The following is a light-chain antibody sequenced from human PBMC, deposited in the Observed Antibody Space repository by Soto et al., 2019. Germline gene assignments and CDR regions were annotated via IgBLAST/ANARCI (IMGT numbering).Light chain of an antibody. CDR1: QSVSSY. V-gene: IGKV3-15*01. Sequence: EIGLTQSPGTLSLSPGERATLSCGTSQSVSSYLAWYQQKPGQAPRLLIYGASTRATGIPARFSGSGSGTEFTLTISSLQSEDFAVYYCQQYTSWPLTFGQGTDWRL. CDR2: GAS. CDR3: QQYTSWPLT. J-gene: IGKJ5*01.